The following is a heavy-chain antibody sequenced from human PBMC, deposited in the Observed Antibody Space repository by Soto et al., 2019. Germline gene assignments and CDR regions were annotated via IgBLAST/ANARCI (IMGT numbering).Heavy chain of an antibody. CDR1: GFTFSSYS. D-gene: IGHD1-1*01. V-gene: IGHV3-48*02. CDR3: ARDWNIDNYYDYYGMDV. J-gene: IGHJ6*02. CDR2: ISDNSDSI. Sequence: SLRLSCAASGFTFSSYSLNWVRQAPGKGLQWVSYISDNSDSIHYADSVKGRFTISRDNAKNSLYLQMNSLRDEDTAVYFCARDWNIDNYYDYYGMDVWGQGTTVTVSS.